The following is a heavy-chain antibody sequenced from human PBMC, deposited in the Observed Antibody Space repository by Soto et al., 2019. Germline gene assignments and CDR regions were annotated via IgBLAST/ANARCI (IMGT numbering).Heavy chain of an antibody. V-gene: IGHV3-30-3*01. CDR2: ISYDGTNK. CDR1: GFSLSSSP. D-gene: IGHD7-27*01. J-gene: IGHJ4*02. CDR3: ARDPKTSGGQHWAFNYFDS. Sequence: QVQLVESGGGVVQPGRSLRLSCAASGFSLSSSPMHWVRQAPGKGPEWVALISYDGTNKFYADSVKGRFTISRDNSKSTLYLQVDSLRPEDAAVYYCARDPKTSGGQHWAFNYFDSWGQGTLVTVSS.